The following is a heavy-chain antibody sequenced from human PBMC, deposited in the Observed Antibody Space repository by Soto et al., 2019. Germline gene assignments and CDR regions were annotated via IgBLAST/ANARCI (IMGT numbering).Heavy chain of an antibody. CDR3: ARGAYNWNDGDEGFDYYYYYGMDV. Sequence: PGGALRLSCAAFEFTFDGYGMSWARPAPRKGLEGVSGSNWNGDNPGYADSVKGRFTISRDNAKNSLYLQMNSLRAEDTALYYCARGAYNWNDGDEGFDYYYYYGMDVCGQGTTVTVSS. CDR1: EFTFDGYG. D-gene: IGHD1-1*01. V-gene: IGHV3-20*04. J-gene: IGHJ6*02. CDR2: SNWNGDNP.